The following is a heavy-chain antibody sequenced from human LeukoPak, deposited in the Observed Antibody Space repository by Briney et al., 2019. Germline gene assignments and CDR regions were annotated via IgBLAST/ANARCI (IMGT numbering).Heavy chain of an antibody. D-gene: IGHD4-17*01. J-gene: IGHJ4*02. V-gene: IGHV3-53*01. CDR2: IYRSGDT. Sequence: GGSLRLSCVASGFTVSSNDMSWVRQAPGKGLEWVSFIYRSGDTDYADYVKGRFTISRDNSKNTLYLQMNSLRAEDTAVYYCARGPNGDSYGILDYWGQGTLVTVSS. CDR3: ARGPNGDSYGILDY. CDR1: GFTVSSND.